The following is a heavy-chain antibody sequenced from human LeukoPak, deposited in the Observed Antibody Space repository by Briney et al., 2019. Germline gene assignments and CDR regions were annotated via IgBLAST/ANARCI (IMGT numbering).Heavy chain of an antibody. V-gene: IGHV4-34*01. CDR3: ARGRGYYYDSSGYGNWFDP. D-gene: IGHD3-22*01. Sequence: SETLSLTCAVYGGSFSGYYWSWIRQPPGKGLEWIGESNHSGSTNYNPSLKSRVTISVDTSKNQFSLKLSSVTAADTAVYYCARGRGYYYDSSGYGNWFDPWGQGTLVTVST. J-gene: IGHJ5*02. CDR1: GGSFSGYY. CDR2: SNHSGST.